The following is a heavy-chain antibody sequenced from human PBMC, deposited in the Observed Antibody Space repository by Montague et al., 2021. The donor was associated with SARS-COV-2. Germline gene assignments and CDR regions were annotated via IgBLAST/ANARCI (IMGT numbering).Heavy chain of an antibody. CDR1: GGSISSSSYY. CDR3: AAQSSGGYCSSSSCYVWFDP. J-gene: IGHJ5*02. CDR2: IHYSGST. D-gene: IGHD2-2*01. V-gene: IGHV4-39*01. Sequence: SETLSLTCTVSGGSISSSSYYWSWIRQPPGKGLEWIGSIHYSGSTYYNPSLKSRVTISVDTSKKHFSLKLSSVTAADTAVYFCAAQSSGGYCSSSSCYVWFDPWGQGTLVTVSS.